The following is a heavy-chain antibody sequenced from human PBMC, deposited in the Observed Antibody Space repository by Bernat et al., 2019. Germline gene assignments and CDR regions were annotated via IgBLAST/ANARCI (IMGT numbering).Heavy chain of an antibody. CDR2: ISSDGKTK. V-gene: IGHV3-30*04. D-gene: IGHD6-13*01. CDR1: DFTNTFP. Sequence: QVQLVESGGGVVQPGGSLRLSCAASDFTNTFPMHWVRQAPGKGLEWVAVISSDGKTKYYADSVEGRFTISRDHSKNTLYLQMNSLRPEDTAVYYCARDGRMGSSSWYYFGYWGQGTLVTVSS. CDR3: ARDGRMGSSSWYYFGY. J-gene: IGHJ4*02.